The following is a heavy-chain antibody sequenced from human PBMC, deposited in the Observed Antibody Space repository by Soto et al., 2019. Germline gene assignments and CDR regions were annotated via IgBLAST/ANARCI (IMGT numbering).Heavy chain of an antibody. D-gene: IGHD6-6*01. CDR2: LSGSGVST. V-gene: IGHV3-23*01. CDR1: GFTFRDYA. CDR3: AREGSSYSFYYGMGV. J-gene: IGHJ6*02. Sequence: PGGSLRLSCAASGFTFRDYAMSWVRQAPGKGLEWVAGLSGSGVSTYYAESVKGRFTISRDNSKNMLHLQMNSLRVEDTAVYYCAREGSSYSFYYGMGVWGQGTTVTVSS.